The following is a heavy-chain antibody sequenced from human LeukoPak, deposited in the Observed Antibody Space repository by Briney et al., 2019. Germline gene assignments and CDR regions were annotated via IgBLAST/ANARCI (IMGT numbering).Heavy chain of an antibody. V-gene: IGHV3-21*01. CDR1: GFTFRNYS. CDR3: AKNAKKWELLGGVDY. Sequence: PGGSLTLSCAPSGFTFRNYSMHCVPEAPLKGLEWVSSISSTEAQIYYTDSVRRRFTISRDNAKNSLYLQIRSLRAADTAVYYCAKNAKKWELLGGVDYWGKGTLVTVS. D-gene: IGHD1-26*01. CDR2: ISSTEAQI. J-gene: IGHJ4*02.